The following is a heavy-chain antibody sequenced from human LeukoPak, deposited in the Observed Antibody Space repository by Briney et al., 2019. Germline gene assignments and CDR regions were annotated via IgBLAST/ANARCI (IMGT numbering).Heavy chain of an antibody. CDR3: AKGPRSALYDTNCDP. D-gene: IGHD3-22*01. CDR1: VFTFSSYA. V-gene: IGHV3-23*01. J-gene: IGHJ5*02. Sequence: GGSLRLSCAASVFTFSSYAMSWVRQAPGKGLEWVSGISGSGDNTYYADPVKGRFTISRDNSKNTLYLQRNSLRSEYTAVYYCAKGPRSALYDTNCDPWGQGTLVTVSS. CDR2: ISGSGDNT.